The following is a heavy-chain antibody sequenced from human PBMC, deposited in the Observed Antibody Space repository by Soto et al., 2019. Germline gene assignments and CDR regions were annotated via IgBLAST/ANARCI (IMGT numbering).Heavy chain of an antibody. Sequence: QVQLVESGGGVVQPGRSLRLSCAASGFTFSTYAMHWVRQAPGKGLEWVAVMSYDGSSKSYGDSVKGRFSISRDNSKNPVFLQMGRLRAEETALCYCARGNRQGNYFYGMDLWGQGTTVTVSS. J-gene: IGHJ6*02. CDR1: GFTFSTYA. V-gene: IGHV3-30-3*01. CDR3: ARGNRQGNYFYGMDL. D-gene: IGHD3-10*01. CDR2: MSYDGSSK.